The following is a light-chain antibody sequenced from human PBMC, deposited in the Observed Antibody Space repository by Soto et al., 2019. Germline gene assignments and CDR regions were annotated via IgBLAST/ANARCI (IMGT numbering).Light chain of an antibody. CDR2: DVS. CDR3: GSYFGIYLQV. CDR1: SSDVGGYDY. V-gene: IGLV2-11*01. J-gene: IGLJ1*01. Sequence: QSALTQPRSVSGSPGQSVTVSCIGTSSDVGGYDYVSWYQQYPGKAPKLMIYDVSKRPSGVPDRFSGSKSGNTASLTISGLQAEYVVDYYCGSYFGIYLQVFGTGSVVTV.